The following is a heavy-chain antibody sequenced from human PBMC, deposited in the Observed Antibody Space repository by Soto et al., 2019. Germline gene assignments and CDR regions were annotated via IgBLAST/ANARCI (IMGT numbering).Heavy chain of an antibody. CDR2: IASSGGVT. J-gene: IGHJ4*02. CDR1: GFTFSNYE. CDR3: AREEINCGGDCYSL. V-gene: IGHV3-48*03. Sequence: GGSLRLSCAASGFTFSNYEINWVRQGPGKGLEWISYIASSGGVTYYADSVRGRFTISRDSAKNSLYLQMNSLRAEDTAVYYCAREEINCGGDCYSLWGQGALVTVSS. D-gene: IGHD2-21*02.